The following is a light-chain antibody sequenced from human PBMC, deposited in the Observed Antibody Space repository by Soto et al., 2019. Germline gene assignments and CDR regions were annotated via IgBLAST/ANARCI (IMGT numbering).Light chain of an antibody. CDR2: YDD. Sequence: QSVLTQPPSVSDAPRQRVTISCSGSSSNIGNNAVNWYQQLPGKAPKLLIYYDDLLPSGVSVRFSGSKSGTSASLAISGLQSEDEADYYCAAWDDSLNGVVFGGGTKLTVL. J-gene: IGLJ2*01. V-gene: IGLV1-36*01. CDR3: AAWDDSLNGVV. CDR1: SSNIGNNA.